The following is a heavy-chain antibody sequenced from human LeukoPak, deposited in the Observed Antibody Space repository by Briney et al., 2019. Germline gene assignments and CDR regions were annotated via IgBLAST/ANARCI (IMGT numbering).Heavy chain of an antibody. V-gene: IGHV1-8*01. D-gene: IGHD6-19*01. Sequence: ASVKVSCKASGYTFTSYDINWVRQATGQGPEWMGWMNPNSGDTGYAQKFQGRVTMTTDTSTSTAYMELRSLRSDDTAVYYCARFGLGKHIEVAGIPFDIWGQGTMVTVSS. CDR2: MNPNSGDT. CDR1: GYTFTSYD. J-gene: IGHJ3*02. CDR3: ARFGLGKHIEVAGIPFDI.